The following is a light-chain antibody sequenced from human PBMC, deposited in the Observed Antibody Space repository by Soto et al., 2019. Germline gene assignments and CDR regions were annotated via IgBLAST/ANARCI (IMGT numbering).Light chain of an antibody. Sequence: EIVMTQSPATLSVSPGERATLFCRASQNVNTNLAWYQQRPGQAPRLLIYGASTRATGIPARFSGSGSGTEFTLIISGLQSEDLAVYYCQQYNDWPPFTFGPVTKVYIK. CDR1: QNVNTN. CDR2: GAS. V-gene: IGKV3-15*01. CDR3: QQYNDWPPFT. J-gene: IGKJ3*01.